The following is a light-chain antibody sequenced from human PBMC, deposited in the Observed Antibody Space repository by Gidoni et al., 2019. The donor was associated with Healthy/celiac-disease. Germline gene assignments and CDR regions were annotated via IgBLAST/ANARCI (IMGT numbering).Light chain of an antibody. CDR2: DAS. Sequence: DIQMTQSPSTLSASVGDRVTITCRASQSISSWLAWYQQKPGKAPKLLIYDASSLESGVPSRFSGSGAGTECTLTSSSLQPDDFATYYCQQYKSYPWTFGQGTKVEIK. CDR1: QSISSW. V-gene: IGKV1-5*01. CDR3: QQYKSYPWT. J-gene: IGKJ1*01.